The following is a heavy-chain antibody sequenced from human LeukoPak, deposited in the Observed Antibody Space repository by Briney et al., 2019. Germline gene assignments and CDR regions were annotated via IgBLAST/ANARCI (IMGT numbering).Heavy chain of an antibody. J-gene: IGHJ6*02. CDR1: GYTFTGYY. CDR3: ARASLRYFDWSDYYGMDV. CDR2: INPNSGGT. Sequence: ASVKVSCKASGYTFTGYYMHWVRQAPGQGLEWMGWINPNSGGTNYAQKFQGRVTMTRDTSISTAYMELSRLRSDDTAVYYCARASLRYFDWSDYYGMDVWGQGTTVTVSS. V-gene: IGHV1-2*02. D-gene: IGHD3-9*01.